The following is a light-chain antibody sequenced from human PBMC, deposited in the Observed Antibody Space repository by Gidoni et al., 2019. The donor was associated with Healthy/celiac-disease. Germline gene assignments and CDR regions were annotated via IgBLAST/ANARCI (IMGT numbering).Light chain of an antibody. J-gene: IGLJ3*02. CDR2: GVS. CDR3: SSYTSSSTWV. V-gene: IGLV2-18*02. CDR1: SSDVGSYNR. Sequence: QSALTQPPSVSGPPGQSVTISCTGTSSDVGSYNRVSSYQQPPGTAPKLMIYGVSNRPSGVPDRFSGSKSGNTASLTISGLQAEDEADYYCSSYTSSSTWVFGGGTKLTVL.